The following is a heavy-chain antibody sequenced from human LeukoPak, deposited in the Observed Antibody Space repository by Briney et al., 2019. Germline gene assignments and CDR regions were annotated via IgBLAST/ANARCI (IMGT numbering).Heavy chain of an antibody. Sequence: GESLQISCKGSGSIFTSYWIGWVRQLPGKGLEWMGIIYPGDSDTRYSPSFQGQVTISADKSISTAYLQWSSLKASDTAMYYCARLYDSSGYYPFDYWGQGTLVTVSS. CDR1: GSIFTSYW. J-gene: IGHJ4*02. CDR3: ARLYDSSGYYPFDY. D-gene: IGHD3-22*01. V-gene: IGHV5-51*01. CDR2: IYPGDSDT.